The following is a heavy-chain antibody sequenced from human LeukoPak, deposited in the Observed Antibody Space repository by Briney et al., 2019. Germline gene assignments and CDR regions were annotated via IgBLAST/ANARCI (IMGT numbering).Heavy chain of an antibody. CDR2: LLDSWRT. CDR1: GASMSTHY. V-gene: IGHV4-59*11. CDR3: ATIRRGSIYGYFDF. Sequence: SETLSLTCTVSGASMSTHYWSWLRQPPGKGLEWIGYLLDSWRTKDNPSLQSRVTLSADTSKNQFSLRLTSVTAADTAVYYCATIRRGSIYGYFDFWARESWSPLPQ. J-gene: IGHJ4*02. D-gene: IGHD5-18*01.